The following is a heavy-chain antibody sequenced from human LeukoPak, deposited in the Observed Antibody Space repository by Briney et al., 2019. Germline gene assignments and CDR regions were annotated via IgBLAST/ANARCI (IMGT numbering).Heavy chain of an antibody. J-gene: IGHJ4*02. CDR2: IHRSGSP. V-gene: IGHV4-4*02. D-gene: IGHD1-14*01. CDR1: LDSTTSNF. Sequence: SETLSLTCTVSLDSTTSNFWSWVRQPPGKGLEWIGEIHRSGSPNYNPSLQSRVTISLDTSRNQIALELSPVTAADTAVYYCAREILGGFNPGAYWGQGTLVTVSS. CDR3: AREILGGFNPGAY.